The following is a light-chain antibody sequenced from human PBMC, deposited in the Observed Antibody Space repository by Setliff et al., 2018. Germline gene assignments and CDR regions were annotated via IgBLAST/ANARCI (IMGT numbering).Light chain of an antibody. CDR2: GVS. J-gene: IGLJ1*01. CDR1: SSDVGSYDL. Sequence: QSALSQPASVSGSPGRSITISCSGTSSDVGSYDLVSWYQQHPGKAPQLIIYGVSKRPSGVSDRFSGSKSGNTASLTISGLQVEDEADYYCSSYTSNTFVFAAGTKVTVL. CDR3: SSYTSNTFV. V-gene: IGLV2-14*03.